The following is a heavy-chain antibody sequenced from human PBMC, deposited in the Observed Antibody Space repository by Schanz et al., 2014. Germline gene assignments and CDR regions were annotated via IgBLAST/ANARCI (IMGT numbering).Heavy chain of an antibody. CDR2: ISGSGAST. J-gene: IGHJ4*02. Sequence: EVQLVESGGGVVRPGGSLRLSCAASGFGFDDYAMSWVRQAPGKGLEWVSAISGSGASTYYADSVKGRFTISRDNSKNTLFLQMSSLRAEDTAVYYCERDGDFDYWGQGTLVTVSS. CDR1: GFGFDDYA. CDR3: ERDGDFDY. V-gene: IGHV3-23*04.